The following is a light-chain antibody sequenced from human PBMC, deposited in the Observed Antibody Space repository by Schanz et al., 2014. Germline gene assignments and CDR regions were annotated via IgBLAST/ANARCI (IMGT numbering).Light chain of an antibody. Sequence: EIVLTQSPATLSLSPGERATLSCRASQNFGNYLAWYQQKPGQAPRLLIYDSSNRATGIPARFSGSGSGTEFTLTISTLEPEDFAVYYCQRRSDWPPGLTFGGGTKVEIK. V-gene: IGKV3-11*01. CDR3: QRRSDWPPGLT. CDR2: DSS. CDR1: QNFGNY. J-gene: IGKJ4*01.